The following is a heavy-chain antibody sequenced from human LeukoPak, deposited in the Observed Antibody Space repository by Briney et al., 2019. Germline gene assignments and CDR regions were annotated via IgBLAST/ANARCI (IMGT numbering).Heavy chain of an antibody. CDR2: ISACNGNT. Sequence: ASVKVSCKASGYTFTSYGISWVRQAPGQGLEWMGWISACNGNTNYAQKLQGRVTMTTDTSTSTAYMELRSLRSDDTAVYYCARVRSYDSSGYSNFNFAYWGQGTLVTVSS. V-gene: IGHV1-18*01. CDR3: ARVRSYDSSGYSNFNFAY. D-gene: IGHD3-22*01. J-gene: IGHJ4*02. CDR1: GYTFTSYG.